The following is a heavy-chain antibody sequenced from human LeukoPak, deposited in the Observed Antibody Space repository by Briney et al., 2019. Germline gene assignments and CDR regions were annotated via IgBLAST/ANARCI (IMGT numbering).Heavy chain of an antibody. CDR1: GFAFSVYA. J-gene: IGHJ5*01. CDR3: AKPISGGLAVTADWFHP. D-gene: IGHD6-19*01. CDR2: INANSGTT. Sequence: GGSLRLSCAASGFAFSVYAMSWPRQPPGKGLEWVSTINANSGTTSYAASVRGRFTISRDNSKNALYLQLNTLRADDTATYYCAKPISGGLAVTADWFHPWGQGTLVVVSS. V-gene: IGHV3-23*01.